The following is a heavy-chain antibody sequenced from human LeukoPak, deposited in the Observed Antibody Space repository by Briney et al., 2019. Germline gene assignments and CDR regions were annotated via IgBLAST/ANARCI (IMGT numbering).Heavy chain of an antibody. CDR3: ARGLGSWYSSLDAFDI. CDR2: IYYSGST. D-gene: IGHD6-13*01. CDR1: GGSISSSSYY. V-gene: IGHV4-39*01. Sequence: SETLSLTCTVSGGSISSSSYYWGWIRQPPGKGLEWIGSIYYSGSTYYNPSLKSRVTISVDTSKNQFPLKLSSVTAADTAVYYCARGLGSWYSSLDAFDIWGQGTMVTVSS. J-gene: IGHJ3*02.